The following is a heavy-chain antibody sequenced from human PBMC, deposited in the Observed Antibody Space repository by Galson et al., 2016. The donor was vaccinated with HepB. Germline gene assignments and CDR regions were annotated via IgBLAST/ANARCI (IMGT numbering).Heavy chain of an antibody. J-gene: IGHJ6*02. CDR2: ITGTGGGT. V-gene: IGHV3-23*01. CDR1: GFTFSTFA. D-gene: IGHD1-7*01. CDR3: AKEHTGSTVGWSDGMDV. Sequence: SLRLSCAASGFTFSTFAMSWVRQAPGKGLEWISGITGTGGGTYYADSVKGRFTISRDTSKNTLFLQLSSLRVEDTAVYYCAKEHTGSTVGWSDGMDVWGQGTTVTVSS.